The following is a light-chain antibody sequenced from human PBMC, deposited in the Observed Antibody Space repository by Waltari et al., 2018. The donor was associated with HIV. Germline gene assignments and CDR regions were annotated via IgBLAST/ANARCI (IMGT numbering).Light chain of an antibody. Sequence: SYELTQPPSVSVSPGQTAILTCSGDKLGEKYACWYQQKPGQSPVLVIYQDSKRPSGIPERFSGSNSGNTATLTISGTQAMDEADYYCQAWDSSTGLYVFGTGTKVTVL. J-gene: IGLJ1*01. V-gene: IGLV3-1*01. CDR3: QAWDSSTGLYV. CDR2: QDS. CDR1: KLGEKY.